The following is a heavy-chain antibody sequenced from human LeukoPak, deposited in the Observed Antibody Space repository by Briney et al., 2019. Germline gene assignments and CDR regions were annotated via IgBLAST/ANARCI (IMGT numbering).Heavy chain of an antibody. CDR3: AKAPTLYTVTTWYYFDY. CDR1: GFTFSSYG. J-gene: IGHJ4*02. Sequence: GGSLRLSCAASGFTFSSYGMHWVRQAPGKGLEWVAFIRYDGSNKYYADSVKGRFTISRDNSKNTLYLQMNSLRAEGTAVYYCAKAPTLYTVTTWYYFDYWGQGTLVTVSS. D-gene: IGHD4-17*01. V-gene: IGHV3-30*02. CDR2: IRYDGSNK.